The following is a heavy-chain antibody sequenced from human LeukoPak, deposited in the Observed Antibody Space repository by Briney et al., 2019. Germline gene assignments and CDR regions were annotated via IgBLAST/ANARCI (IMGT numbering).Heavy chain of an antibody. CDR2: FSSGGSA. D-gene: IGHD1-7*01. Sequence: SETLSPTCIVPGGSISSSSYYWAWIRQSPGKGLEWIGTFSSGGSAYYNPSLTSRVSISKDTSDNQFSLRLYSVTAADTAVYYCARKQTGTMYDVWGQGTQVTVSS. CDR3: ARKQTGTMYDV. V-gene: IGHV4-39*07. J-gene: IGHJ4*02. CDR1: GGSISSSSYY.